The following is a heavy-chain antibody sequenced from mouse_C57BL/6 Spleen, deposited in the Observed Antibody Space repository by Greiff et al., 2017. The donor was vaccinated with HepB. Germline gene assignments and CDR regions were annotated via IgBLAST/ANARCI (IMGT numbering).Heavy chain of an antibody. CDR1: GYTFTSYW. CDR3: AIDYSGSSISYWYFDV. J-gene: IGHJ1*03. Sequence: QVQLQQPGAELVKPGASVKVSCKASGYTFTSYWMHWVKQRPGQGLEWIGRIHPSDSDTNYNQKFKGKATLTVDKSSSTAYMQLSSLTSEDSAVYYCAIDYSGSSISYWYFDVWGTGTTVTVSS. D-gene: IGHD1-1*01. V-gene: IGHV1-74*01. CDR2: IHPSDSDT.